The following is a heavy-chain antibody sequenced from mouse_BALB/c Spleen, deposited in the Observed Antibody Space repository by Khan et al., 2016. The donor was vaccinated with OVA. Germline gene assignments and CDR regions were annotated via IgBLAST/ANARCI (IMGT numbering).Heavy chain of an antibody. CDR3: TRHCYVAWFTY. Sequence: VQLKESGPELMKPGASVEISCKASGYAFTSYYIHWVMQSHGTSLEWIGYIDPFSGGTTYNQKFKGKATLTVDKSSSTAYIHLTNLTSEDSAVYYCTRHCYVAWFTYWGQGTLVTVAA. CDR2: IDPFSGGT. D-gene: IGHD2-12*01. J-gene: IGHJ3*01. V-gene: IGHV1S135*01. CDR1: GYAFTSYY.